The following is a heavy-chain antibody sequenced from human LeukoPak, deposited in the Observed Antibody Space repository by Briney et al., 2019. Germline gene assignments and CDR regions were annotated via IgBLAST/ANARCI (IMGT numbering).Heavy chain of an antibody. CDR1: GFRFSNYA. D-gene: IGHD1-1*01. Sequence: GGSLRLSCAASGFRFSNYAMHWVRQAPGKGPEWVAVISHDGNTEYYADSVKGRFTISRDNSKNTLFLQMNSLRAEDTAVYYCARELERPNFFDYWGQGTLVTVSS. CDR3: ARELERPNFFDY. CDR2: ISHDGNTE. V-gene: IGHV3-30*04. J-gene: IGHJ4*02.